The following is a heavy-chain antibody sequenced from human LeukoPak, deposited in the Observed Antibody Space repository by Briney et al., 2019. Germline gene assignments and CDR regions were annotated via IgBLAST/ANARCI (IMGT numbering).Heavy chain of an antibody. Sequence: SETLSLTCAVSGGSISSGGYSWSWIRQPPGKGLEWIGYIYHSGSTYYNPSLKSRVTISVDRSKTQFSLKLSSVTAADTAVYYCASTTVVKGGFDPWGQGTLVTVSS. CDR3: ASTTVVKGGFDP. D-gene: IGHD4-23*01. J-gene: IGHJ5*02. CDR2: IYHSGST. CDR1: GGSISSGGYS. V-gene: IGHV4-30-2*01.